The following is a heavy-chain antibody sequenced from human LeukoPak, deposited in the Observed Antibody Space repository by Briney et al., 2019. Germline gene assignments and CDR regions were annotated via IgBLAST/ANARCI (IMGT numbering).Heavy chain of an antibody. CDR1: GFTFSDSF. V-gene: IGHV3-11*01. D-gene: IGHD6-6*01. Sequence: PGGSLRLSCEASGFTFSDSFMSWIRQAPGKGLAWIAYISSRSQTTRYADSVKGRFTISRDNAKSSLFLQMDSLRAEDTAVYYCARHSQQLVFSPFDYWGQGSVVTVSS. J-gene: IGHJ4*02. CDR3: ARHSQQLVFSPFDY. CDR2: ISSRSQTT.